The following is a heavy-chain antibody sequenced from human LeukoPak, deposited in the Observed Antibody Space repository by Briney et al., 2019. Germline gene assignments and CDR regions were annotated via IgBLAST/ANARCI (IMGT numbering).Heavy chain of an antibody. CDR3: ARHRRPYGGNSWILDY. CDR2: IYPGDSDT. Sequence: KYGESLKISCKGSGYSFTSYWIGWVRQMPGKGLEWMGIIYPGDSDTRYSPSFQGQVTISADKSISTAYLQWSSLKASDTAMYYCARHRRPYGGNSWILDYWGQGTLVTVSS. D-gene: IGHD4-23*01. J-gene: IGHJ4*02. V-gene: IGHV5-51*01. CDR1: GYSFTSYW.